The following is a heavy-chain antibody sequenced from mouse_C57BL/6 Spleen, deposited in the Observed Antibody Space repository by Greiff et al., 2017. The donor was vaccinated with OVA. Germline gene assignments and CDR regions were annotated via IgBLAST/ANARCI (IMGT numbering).Heavy chain of an antibody. V-gene: IGHV1-81*01. D-gene: IGHD1-1*01. CDR1: GYTFTSYG. CDR2: IYPRSGNT. J-gene: IGHJ4*01. Sequence: VQLQQSGAELVRPGASVKLSCTASGYTFTSYGISWVKQRTGQGLEWIGEIYPRSGNTYYNEKFKGKATLTADKSSSTAYMELRSLTSEDSAVYFCARGAGGSGVYAIDYWGQGTTVTVSS. CDR3: ARGAGGSGVYAIDY.